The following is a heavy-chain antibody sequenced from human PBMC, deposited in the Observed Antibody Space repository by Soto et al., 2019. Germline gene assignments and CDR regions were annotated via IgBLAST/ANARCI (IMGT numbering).Heavy chain of an antibody. D-gene: IGHD3-22*01. V-gene: IGHV3-30-3*01. Sequence: LRLSCAASGFTFSSYAMHWVRQAPGKGLEWVAVISYDGSNKYYADSVKGRFTISRDNSKNTLYLQMNSLRAEDTAVYYCARGVEDYYDSSGYLLDYWGQGTLVTVSS. CDR1: GFTFSSYA. CDR3: ARGVEDYYDSSGYLLDY. J-gene: IGHJ4*02. CDR2: ISYDGSNK.